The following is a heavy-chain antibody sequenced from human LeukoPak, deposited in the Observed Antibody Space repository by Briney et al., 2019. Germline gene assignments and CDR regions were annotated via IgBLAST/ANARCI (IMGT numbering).Heavy chain of an antibody. D-gene: IGHD1-26*01. J-gene: IGHJ4*02. CDR2: ISSNGGST. Sequence: GGSLRLSCAASGFTFSSYAMHWVRQAPGKGLEYVSAISSNGGSTYYANSVKGRFTISRDNSKNTLYLQTGSLRAEDMAVYYCARRAGSYFGYWGQGTLVTVSS. CDR1: GFTFSSYA. CDR3: ARRAGSYFGY. V-gene: IGHV3-64*01.